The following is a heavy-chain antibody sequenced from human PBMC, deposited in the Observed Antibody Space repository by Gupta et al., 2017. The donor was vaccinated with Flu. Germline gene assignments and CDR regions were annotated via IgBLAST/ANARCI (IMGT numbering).Heavy chain of an antibody. V-gene: IGHV4-61*02. CDR2: IYTSGST. CDR1: GGSISSGSYY. CDR3: SAGYHDSSGYYQPNNWFDP. Sequence: QVQLQESGPGLVKPSQTLSLTCTVSGGSISSGSYYWSWIRQPAGKGLEWIGRIYTSGSTNYNPSLKSRVTISVDTSKNQFSLKLSSVTAADTAVYYCSAGYHDSSGYYQPNNWFDPWGQGTLVTVSS. D-gene: IGHD3-22*01. J-gene: IGHJ5*02.